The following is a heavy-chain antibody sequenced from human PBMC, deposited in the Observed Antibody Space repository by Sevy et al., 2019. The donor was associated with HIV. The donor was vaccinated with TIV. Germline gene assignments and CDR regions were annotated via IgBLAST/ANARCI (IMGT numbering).Heavy chain of an antibody. J-gene: IGHJ4*02. CDR1: GFIFSSYA. D-gene: IGHD3-3*01. CDR3: AKGITIFGVVDYFDY. V-gene: IGHV3-23*01. Sequence: GGSLRLSCAASGFIFSSYAMSWVRQSPRKGLERVSSISGSGGDTYYADSVKARFTISRDNSKNTLYRLMNSLTAEETVVYYCAKGITIFGVVDYFDYWGQGTLVTVSS. CDR2: ISGSGGDT.